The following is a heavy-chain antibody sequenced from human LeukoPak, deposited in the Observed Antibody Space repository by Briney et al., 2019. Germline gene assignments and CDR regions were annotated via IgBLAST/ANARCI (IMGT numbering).Heavy chain of an antibody. Sequence: GESLKISCKDSGYSFTNYWIGWVRQMPGKGLEWMGIIYPSDSDTTYSPSFQGQVTISADKSISTAYLQWSSLKASDTAMYYCARRVEYYDILTGYLQYYFDYWGQGTLVTVSS. J-gene: IGHJ4*02. CDR2: IYPSDSDT. CDR3: ARRVEYYDILTGYLQYYFDY. CDR1: GYSFTNYW. D-gene: IGHD3-9*01. V-gene: IGHV5-51*01.